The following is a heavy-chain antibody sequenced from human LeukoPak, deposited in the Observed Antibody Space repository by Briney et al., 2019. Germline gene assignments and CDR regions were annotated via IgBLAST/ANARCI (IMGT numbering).Heavy chain of an antibody. V-gene: IGHV3-21*01. CDR1: GFTFSTYS. D-gene: IGHD4-17*01. J-gene: IGHJ3*02. CDR3: AKDRIIYGDYGDAFDI. CDR2: ITSSSSYI. Sequence: PGGSLRLSCAASGFTFSTYSMNWVRQAPGKGLEWVSSITSSSSYIYYADSVKGRFTISRDNAKNLLYLQMNSLTAEDTAVYYCAKDRIIYGDYGDAFDIWGQGTMVIVSS.